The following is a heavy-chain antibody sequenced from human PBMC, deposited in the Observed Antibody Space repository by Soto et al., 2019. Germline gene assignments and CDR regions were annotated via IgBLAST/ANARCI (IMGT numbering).Heavy chain of an antibody. CDR1: GFTFSSYA. CDR2: ISYDGSNK. CDR3: ARTSDY. V-gene: IGHV3-30-3*01. Sequence: ESGGGVVQPGRSPRLSCAASGFTFSSYAMHWVRQAPGKGLEWVAVISYDGSNKYYADSVKGRFTISRDNSKNTLYLQMNSLRAEDTAVYYCARTSDYWGQGTLVTVSS. J-gene: IGHJ4*02.